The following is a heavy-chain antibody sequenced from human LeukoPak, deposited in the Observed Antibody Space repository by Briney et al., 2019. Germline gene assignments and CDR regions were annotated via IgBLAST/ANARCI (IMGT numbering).Heavy chain of an antibody. CDR1: GGTFNNHA. Sequence: ASVKVSCKASGGTFNNHAISWVRQAPGQGLEWMGGIIPILGTANYAQMFQGRVTITSDESATTAYMELSSLRSEDTAVYYCARGTIFGVVITGYYYYMDVWGKGTTVTVSS. J-gene: IGHJ6*03. D-gene: IGHD3-3*01. V-gene: IGHV1-69*01. CDR2: IIPILGTA. CDR3: ARGTIFGVVITGYYYYMDV.